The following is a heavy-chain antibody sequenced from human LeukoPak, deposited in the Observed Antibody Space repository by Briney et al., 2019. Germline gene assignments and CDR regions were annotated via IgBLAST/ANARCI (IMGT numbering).Heavy chain of an antibody. V-gene: IGHV3-9*01. Sequence: GGSLRLSCAASGFTFDDYAMHWVRQAPGKGLEWVSGISWNSGSIGYADSVKGRFTISRDNAKNSLYLQMNSLRAEDTALYYCAKDYGPVLTPNWFDPWGQGTLVTVSS. CDR1: GFTFDDYA. CDR2: ISWNSGSI. CDR3: AKDYGPVLTPNWFDP. J-gene: IGHJ5*02. D-gene: IGHD4-23*01.